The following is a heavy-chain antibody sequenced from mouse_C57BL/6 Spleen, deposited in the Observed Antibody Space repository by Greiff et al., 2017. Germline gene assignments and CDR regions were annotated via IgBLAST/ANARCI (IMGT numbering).Heavy chain of an antibody. J-gene: IGHJ2*01. CDR3: TRSHYSNYNYFDY. V-gene: IGHV1-5*01. CDR2: IYPGNSDT. Sequence: EVKVVESGTVLARPGASVKMSCKTSGYTFTSSWMHWVKQRPGQGLEWIGAIYPGNSDTSYNQKFKGKAKLTAVTSASTAYMELSSLTNEDSAVYYCTRSHYSNYNYFDYWGQGTTLTVSS. CDR1: GYTFTSSW. D-gene: IGHD2-5*01.